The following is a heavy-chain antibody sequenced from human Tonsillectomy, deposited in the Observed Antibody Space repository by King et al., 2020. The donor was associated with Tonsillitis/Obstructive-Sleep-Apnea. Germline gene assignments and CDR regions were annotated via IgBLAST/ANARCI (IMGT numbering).Heavy chain of an antibody. J-gene: IGHJ4*02. Sequence: HITLKESGPTLVKPTQTLTLTCTFSGFSLSTSGVGVGWIRQPPGKALEWLALIYWDDDKRYSPSLKSRLTITKDTSKNQVVLTMTSVDPVDTATYYCAQVPGHYDNSGCYYGGFDSWGQGTLVTVSS. CDR3: AQVPGHYDNSGCYYGGFDS. CDR2: IYWDDDK. CDR1: GFSLSTSGVG. V-gene: IGHV2-5*02. D-gene: IGHD3-22*01.